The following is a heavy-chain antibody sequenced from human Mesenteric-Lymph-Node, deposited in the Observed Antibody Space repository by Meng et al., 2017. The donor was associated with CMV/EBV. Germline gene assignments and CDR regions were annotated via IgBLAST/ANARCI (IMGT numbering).Heavy chain of an antibody. CDR3: ARDTWQDIVLMVYVLNWFEP. CDR2: TYYRSKWYN. CDR1: ADIVSSNSAA. J-gene: IGHJ5*02. Sequence: SQTLSLTCAISADIVSSNSAAWNWIRQSPSRGLECLGRTYYRSKWYNDYAVSVKSRITINPDTSKNQFSLQLNSVTPEDTAVYYCARDTWQDIVLMVYVLNWFEPWGQGTLVTVSS. D-gene: IGHD2-8*01. V-gene: IGHV6-1*01.